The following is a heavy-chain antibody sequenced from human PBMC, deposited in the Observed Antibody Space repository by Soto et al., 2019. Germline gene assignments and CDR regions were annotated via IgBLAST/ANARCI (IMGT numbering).Heavy chain of an antibody. CDR1: GGTFSSYA. D-gene: IGHD3-10*01. Sequence: QVQLVQSGAEVKKPGSSVKVSCKASGGTFSSYAISWVRQAPGQGLEWMGGIIPIFGTANYAQKFQGRVTITADESTSTAYMELSSLRPEDTAVYYCATSMVRGVIYYYYGMDVWGQGTTVTVSS. J-gene: IGHJ6*02. CDR3: ATSMVRGVIYYYYGMDV. V-gene: IGHV1-69*12. CDR2: IIPIFGTA.